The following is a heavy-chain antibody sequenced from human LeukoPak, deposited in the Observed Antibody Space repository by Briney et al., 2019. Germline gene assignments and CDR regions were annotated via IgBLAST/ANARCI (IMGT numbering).Heavy chain of an antibody. Sequence: PEGSLRLSCAASGFTFSSYAMSWVRQAPGKGLEWGSPISGSGGSTYYADSVKGRFTISRDNSKNTLYLQMNSLRAEDTAVYYCAKDDMIVLEGAFDIWGQGTMVTVSS. J-gene: IGHJ3*02. V-gene: IGHV3-23*01. D-gene: IGHD3-22*01. CDR3: AKDDMIVLEGAFDI. CDR1: GFTFSSYA. CDR2: ISGSGGST.